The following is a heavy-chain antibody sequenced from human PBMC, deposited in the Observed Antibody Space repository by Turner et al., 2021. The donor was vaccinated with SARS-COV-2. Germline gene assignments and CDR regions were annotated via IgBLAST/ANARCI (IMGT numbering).Heavy chain of an antibody. V-gene: IGHV4-59*08. Sequence: QVQLQESGPGLVMPSETLSLTCTVSGGFISSYYWSCIRQPPGKGLEWIGYIYYSGSTNYNPSLKSRVTISVDTSKNQFSLKLSSVTAADTAVYYCARHPYYYDSSGYHFDYWGQGTLVTVSS. J-gene: IGHJ4*02. CDR1: GGFISSYY. CDR3: ARHPYYYDSSGYHFDY. D-gene: IGHD3-22*01. CDR2: IYYSGST.